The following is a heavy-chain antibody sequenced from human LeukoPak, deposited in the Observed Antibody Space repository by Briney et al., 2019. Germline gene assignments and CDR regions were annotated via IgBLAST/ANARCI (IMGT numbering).Heavy chain of an antibody. J-gene: IGHJ6*02. CDR1: GGSFSGYY. CDR2: INYSGST. D-gene: IGHD6-13*01. V-gene: IGHV4-34*01. CDR3: ARMGSSWSLYYYYYGMDV. Sequence: SETLSLTCAVYGGSFSGYYWSWIRQPPGKGLEWIGEINYSGSTNYNPSLKSRVTISVDTSKNQFSLKLSSVTAADTAVYYCARMGSSWSLYYYYYGMDVWGQGTTVTVSS.